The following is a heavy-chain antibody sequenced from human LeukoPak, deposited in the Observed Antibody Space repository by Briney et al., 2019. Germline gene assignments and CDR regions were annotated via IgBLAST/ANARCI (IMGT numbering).Heavy chain of an antibody. CDR1: GYTLTELS. Sequence: ASVKVSCKVSGYTLTELSVHWVRQAPGKGLEWMGGFDPEDGETIYAQKFQGRVTMTEDTSTDTDHMELSSLRSEDTAVYYYATGLDDSWSGYPPPGFDPWGQGTLVTVSS. CDR2: FDPEDGET. V-gene: IGHV1-24*01. CDR3: ATGLDDSWSGYPPPGFDP. J-gene: IGHJ5*02. D-gene: IGHD3-3*01.